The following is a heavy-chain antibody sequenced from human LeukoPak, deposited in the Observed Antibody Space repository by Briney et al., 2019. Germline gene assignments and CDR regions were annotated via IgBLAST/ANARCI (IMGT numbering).Heavy chain of an antibody. CDR2: IYYSGST. J-gene: IGHJ5*02. CDR3: ARAPIPYDRSRTDYRFDP. D-gene: IGHD3-16*01. CDR1: GGSISSYY. Sequence: SETLSLTCSLWGGSISSYYWSWIRQPPGKALECIGYIYYSGSTNNNPSLKGRVTTSLDTSKCQFSRKLTSVTAADTAVYYCARAPIPYDRSRTDYRFDPWGQGTLVTVAS. V-gene: IGHV4-59*01.